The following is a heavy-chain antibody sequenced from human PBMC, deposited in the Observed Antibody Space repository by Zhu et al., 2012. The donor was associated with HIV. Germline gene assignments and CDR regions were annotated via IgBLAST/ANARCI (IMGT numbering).Heavy chain of an antibody. J-gene: IGHJ4*02. CDR2: INYSGGT. CDR3: ARVPAAATTDPVF. Sequence: QVQLQESGPGLVKPSETLSLTCNVSGGSVRSGSYYWSWIRQPPGKGLEWIGYINYSGGTNYNPSLKSRVTISVDTSKKQFSLKLSSVTAADTAVYYCARVPAAATTDPVFWGQGTLVTVSS. V-gene: IGHV4-61*01. D-gene: IGHD1-26*01. CDR1: GGSVRSGSYY.